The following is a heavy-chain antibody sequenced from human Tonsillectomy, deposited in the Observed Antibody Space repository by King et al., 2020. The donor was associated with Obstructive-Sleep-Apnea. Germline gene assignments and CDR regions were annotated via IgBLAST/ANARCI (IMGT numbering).Heavy chain of an antibody. J-gene: IGHJ3*02. D-gene: IGHD3-9*01. CDR2: IYYSGST. CDR1: GGSISSYY. Sequence: QLQESGPGLVKPSETLSLTCTVSGGSISSYYWSWIRQPPGKGLELIGYIYYSGSTNYNPSLKSRVTISVETFKNQFSLKLSSVTAADTAVYYCARVTILTGYQGAFDIWGQGTMVTVSS. V-gene: IGHV4-59*01. CDR3: ARVTILTGYQGAFDI.